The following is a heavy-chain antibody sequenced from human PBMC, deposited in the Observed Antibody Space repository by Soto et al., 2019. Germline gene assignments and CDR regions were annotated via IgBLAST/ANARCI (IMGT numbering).Heavy chain of an antibody. Sequence: QVQLQESGPGLVKPSETLSLTCTVSGGSISSYYWSWIRQPPGKGLEWIGYIYYSGSTTYNPSLQSRVAISVDTSKTQFSLKLSSVTAADTAVYYCARGFLEWLGFFDYWGQGTLVTVSP. V-gene: IGHV4-59*08. CDR3: ARGFLEWLGFFDY. CDR2: IYYSGST. CDR1: GGSISSYY. D-gene: IGHD3-3*01. J-gene: IGHJ4*02.